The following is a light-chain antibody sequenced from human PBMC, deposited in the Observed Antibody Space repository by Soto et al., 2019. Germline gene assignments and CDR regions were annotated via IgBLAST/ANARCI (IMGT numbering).Light chain of an antibody. CDR3: QQYVTAYT. V-gene: IGKV3-20*01. Sequence: EIVLTQSPGTLSLSPGERATLSCRASQSVSSTYLAWYQQKPGQAPRLLIYGASNRATGIPDRFSGSGSGTDFTLTISRLEPEDFAVYYCQQYVTAYTFGQGTK. CDR1: QSVSSTY. J-gene: IGKJ2*01. CDR2: GAS.